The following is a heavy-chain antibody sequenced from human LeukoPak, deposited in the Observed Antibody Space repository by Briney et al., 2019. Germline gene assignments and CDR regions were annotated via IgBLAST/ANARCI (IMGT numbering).Heavy chain of an antibody. CDR3: ARGRRDGFDYYYYYGMDV. CDR1: GITFNSYT. D-gene: IGHD5-24*01. J-gene: IGHJ6*02. Sequence: GGSLRLSCAASGITFNSYTLHWVRQAPGKGLEWVAVISYDGSNKNYADSVKGRFTISRDNSKNTLYLQMNSLRAEDTAVYYCARGRRDGFDYYYYYGMDVWGQGTTVTVSS. V-gene: IGHV3-30-3*01. CDR2: ISYDGSNK.